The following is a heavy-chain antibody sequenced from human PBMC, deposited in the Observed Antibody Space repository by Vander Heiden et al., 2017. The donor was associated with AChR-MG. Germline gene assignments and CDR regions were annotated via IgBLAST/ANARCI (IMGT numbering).Heavy chain of an antibody. CDR2: INWNSSII. J-gene: IGHJ6*02. CDR3: AKDFSRTGLEGSGMDI. D-gene: IGHD3-10*01. CDR1: GLIFDDYA. V-gene: IGHV3-9*01. Sequence: EEQLVESGGGLVQPGRSLRLSWAASGLIFDDYAMHWVRQAPGKGLEWVSSINWNSSIIVYADSVKGRFTISRDNAKNSLYLQMNSLRAEDTAVYYCAKDFSRTGLEGSGMDIWGRGTTVTVSS.